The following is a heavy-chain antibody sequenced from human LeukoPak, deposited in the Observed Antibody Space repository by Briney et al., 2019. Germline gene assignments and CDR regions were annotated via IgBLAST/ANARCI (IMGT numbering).Heavy chain of an antibody. CDR3: ARVPYYYGSGTD. CDR2: INPNSGGT. V-gene: IGHV1-2*02. J-gene: IGHJ4*02. Sequence: ASVKVSCKASGYTFTGYYMHWVRQAPGQGLEWMGWINPNSGGTNYAQKFQGRATMTRDTSISTAYMELSRLRSDDTAVYYCARVPYYYGSGTDWGQGTLVTVSS. CDR1: GYTFTGYY. D-gene: IGHD3-10*01.